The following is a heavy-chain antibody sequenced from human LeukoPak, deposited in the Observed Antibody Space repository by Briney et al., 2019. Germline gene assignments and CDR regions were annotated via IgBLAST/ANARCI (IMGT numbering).Heavy chain of an antibody. J-gene: IGHJ4*02. CDR3: ARGMTTVTPVPDY. V-gene: IGHV3-74*01. Sequence: GGSLRLSCAASGFTFSSYWMHWVRQAPGKGLVWVSRINSDGSSTSYADSVRGRFSISRDNAKNTLYLQMNSLRAEDTAVYYCARGMTTVTPVPDYWGQGTLVTVSS. CDR1: GFTFSSYW. D-gene: IGHD4-17*01. CDR2: INSDGSST.